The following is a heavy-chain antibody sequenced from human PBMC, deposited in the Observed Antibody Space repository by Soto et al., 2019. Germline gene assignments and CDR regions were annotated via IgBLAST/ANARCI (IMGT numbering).Heavy chain of an antibody. CDR1: GFTFSSYA. D-gene: IGHD1-26*01. J-gene: IGHJ6*02. V-gene: IGHV3-30-3*01. CDR3: ARDVESGSSQYYYYYYGMDV. CDR2: ISYDGSNK. Sequence: GSLRLSCAASGFTFSSYAMHWVRQAPGKGLEWVAVISYDGSNKYYADSVKGRFTISRDNSKNTLYLQMNSLRAEDTAVYYCARDVESGSSQYYYYYYGMDVWGQGTTVTVSS.